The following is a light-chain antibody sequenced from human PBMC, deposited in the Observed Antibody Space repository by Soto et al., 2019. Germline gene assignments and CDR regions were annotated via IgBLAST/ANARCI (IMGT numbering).Light chain of an antibody. Sequence: DIQMTQSPSTLSASVGDRVTITCRASQSISSSLAWYQQKPGKAPKFLIYDASSLESGVPSRFSGSGSGTEFTLTISSLQPDDFATYYCQQYNTYPLTLGGGTKVEIK. J-gene: IGKJ4*01. V-gene: IGKV1-5*01. CDR2: DAS. CDR1: QSISSS. CDR3: QQYNTYPLT.